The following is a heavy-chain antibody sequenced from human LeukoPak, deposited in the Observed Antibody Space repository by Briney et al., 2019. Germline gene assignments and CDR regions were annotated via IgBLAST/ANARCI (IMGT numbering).Heavy chain of an antibody. Sequence: ASVKVSCKASGYTFTSYGISWVRQAPGQGLEWMGRISAYNGNTNYAQKLQGRVTMTTDTSTSTAYMELRSLRSDDTAVYYCARAKLYSGSYYPLDYWGQGTLVTVSS. D-gene: IGHD1-26*01. V-gene: IGHV1-18*01. J-gene: IGHJ4*02. CDR3: ARAKLYSGSYYPLDY. CDR2: ISAYNGNT. CDR1: GYTFTSYG.